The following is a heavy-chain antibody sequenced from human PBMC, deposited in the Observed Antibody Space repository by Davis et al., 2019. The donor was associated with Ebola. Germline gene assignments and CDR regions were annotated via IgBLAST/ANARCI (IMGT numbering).Heavy chain of an antibody. CDR1: GFTFSSYS. CDR2: ISSSSSYI. J-gene: IGHJ4*02. D-gene: IGHD1-26*01. CDR3: ASAHRVGDY. Sequence: PGGSLRLSCAASGFTFSSYSMNWVRQAPGKGLEWVSSISSSSSYIYYADSVKGRITISSDNSKNTLYLQMNSLRAEDTAVYYCASAHRVGDYWGQGTLVTVSS. V-gene: IGHV3-21*01.